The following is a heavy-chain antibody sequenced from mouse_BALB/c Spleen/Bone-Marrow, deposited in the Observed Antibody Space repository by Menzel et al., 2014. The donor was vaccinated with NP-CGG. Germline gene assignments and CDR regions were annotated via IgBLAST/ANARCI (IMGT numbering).Heavy chain of an antibody. D-gene: IGHD2-10*02. CDR2: IRLKSNNYAT. CDR1: GFTFSNYW. J-gene: IGHJ4*01. CDR3: TRRRYGNYFYAMDY. Sequence: EVHLVESGGGLVQPGGSMKLSCVASGFTFSNYWMNWVRQSPEKGLEWVAEIRLKSNNYATHYVESVKGRFTISRDDSKSSVYLQMNNLRAEDTGIYYCTRRRYGNYFYAMDYWGQGTSVTVSS. V-gene: IGHV6-6*02.